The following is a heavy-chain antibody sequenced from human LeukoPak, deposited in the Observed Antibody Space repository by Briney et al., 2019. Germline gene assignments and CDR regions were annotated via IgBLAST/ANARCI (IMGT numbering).Heavy chain of an antibody. J-gene: IGHJ4*02. D-gene: IGHD3-16*01. CDR3: AKDYDGAFDY. CDR1: GFTFSRFS. V-gene: IGHV3-30-3*01. Sequence: GGSLRLSCEASGFTFSRFSMHWVRQAPGKGLEWVALISYDGSNKYDGSNRYYADSVKGRFTISRDNSKNTLYLQMNSLRAEDTAVYYCAKDYDGAFDYWGQGTLVTVSS. CDR2: ISYDGSNKYDGSNR.